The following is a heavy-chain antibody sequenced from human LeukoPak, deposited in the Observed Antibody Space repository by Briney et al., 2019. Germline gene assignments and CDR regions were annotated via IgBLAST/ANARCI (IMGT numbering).Heavy chain of an antibody. CDR1: GYTFTSYA. V-gene: IGHV7-4-1*02. Sequence: ASVKVSCKASGYTFTSYAMNWVRQARGQGLEWMGLINTNTGNPTYAQGFTGRFVFSLDTSVSTAYLQISSLKAEDTAVYYSARDSSVAGNDAFDIWGQGTMVTVSS. CDR3: ARDSSVAGNDAFDI. J-gene: IGHJ3*02. D-gene: IGHD6-19*01. CDR2: INTNTGNP.